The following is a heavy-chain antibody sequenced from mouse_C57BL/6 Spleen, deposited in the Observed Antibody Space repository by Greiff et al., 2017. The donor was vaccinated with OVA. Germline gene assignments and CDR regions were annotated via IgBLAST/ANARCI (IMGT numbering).Heavy chain of an antibody. Sequence: QVQLQQSGAELVRPGTSVKVSCKASGYAFTNYLIEWVKQRPGQGLEWIGVINPGSGGTNYNEKFKGKATLTADKSSSTAYMQLSSLTSEDSAVYFCARCLTTVVPWYFDVWGTGTTVTVSS. CDR1: GYAFTNYL. V-gene: IGHV1-54*01. CDR2: INPGSGGT. J-gene: IGHJ1*03. D-gene: IGHD1-1*01. CDR3: ARCLTTVVPWYFDV.